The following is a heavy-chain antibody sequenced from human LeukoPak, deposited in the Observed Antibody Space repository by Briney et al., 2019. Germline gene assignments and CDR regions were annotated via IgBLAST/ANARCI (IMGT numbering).Heavy chain of an antibody. CDR1: GFTFSSYW. D-gene: IGHD6-13*01. J-gene: IGHJ3*02. Sequence: QSGGSLRLSCTASGFTFSSYWMHWVRQDPGKGLEWVSAISGGGGSTYYADSVKGRLTISRDNSKNTLHLQMNSLRAEDTAVYYCAKFDSSSWYSAFDIWGQGTVVTVSS. V-gene: IGHV3-23*01. CDR3: AKFDSSSWYSAFDI. CDR2: ISGGGGST.